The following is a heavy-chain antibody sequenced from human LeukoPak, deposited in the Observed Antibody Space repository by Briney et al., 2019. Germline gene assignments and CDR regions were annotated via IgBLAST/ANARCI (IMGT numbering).Heavy chain of an antibody. J-gene: IGHJ5*02. V-gene: IGHV4-39*01. CDR3: ARKSYGPENNWFDP. D-gene: IGHD1-14*01. CDR2: IYYSGST. CDR1: GGSIGSSSYY. Sequence: PSETLSLTCTVSGGSIGSSSYYWGWIRQPPGKGLEWIGSIYYSGSTYYNPSLKSRVTISVDTSKNQFSLKLSSVTAADTAVYYCARKSYGPENNWFDPWGQGTLVTVSS.